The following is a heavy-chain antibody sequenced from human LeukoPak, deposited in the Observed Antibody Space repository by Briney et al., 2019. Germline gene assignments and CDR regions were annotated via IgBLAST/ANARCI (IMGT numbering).Heavy chain of an antibody. CDR3: ARYYGSGGIDY. V-gene: IGHV1-8*01. CDR1: GYTFTSYD. J-gene: IGHJ4*02. D-gene: IGHD3-10*01. Sequence: VASVKVSCKSSGYTFTSYDINWVRQATGQGLEWMGWMNPNSGNTGYAQKFQGRVTMTRNTSKSTAYMELSSLRSEDTAVYYYARYYGSGGIDYWGQGTPVTVSS. CDR2: MNPNSGNT.